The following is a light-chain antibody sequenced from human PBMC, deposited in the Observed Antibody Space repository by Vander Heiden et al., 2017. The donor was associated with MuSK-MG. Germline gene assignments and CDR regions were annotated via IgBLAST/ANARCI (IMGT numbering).Light chain of an antibody. CDR1: HNINRY. J-gene: IGKJ1*01. CDR2: AAS. V-gene: IGKV1-39*01. CDR3: QQCDSIPWA. Sequence: DVQMTESPSSLSAFVGDRVTITCRASHNINRYVTWYQQKPGKAPKILIYAASSLQSGVPSRFSGSGSGTDFTLTISSLQPEDFAIYYCQQCDSIPWAFGQGTKVEIK.